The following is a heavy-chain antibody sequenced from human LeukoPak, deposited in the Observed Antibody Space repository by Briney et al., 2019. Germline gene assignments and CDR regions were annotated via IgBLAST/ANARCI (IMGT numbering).Heavy chain of an antibody. D-gene: IGHD3-22*01. CDR3: ARDLGYDSSGYYTEAGWSFDL. J-gene: IGHJ2*01. Sequence: GGSLRLSCAASGFTFSSYSMNWVRQAPGKGMEWVSSISGSSSYIYYADSVKGRFTISRDNAKNSLYLQMNSLRAEDTAVYYCARDLGYDSSGYYTEAGWSFDLWGRGTLVTVSS. CDR1: GFTFSSYS. CDR2: ISGSSSYI. V-gene: IGHV3-21*01.